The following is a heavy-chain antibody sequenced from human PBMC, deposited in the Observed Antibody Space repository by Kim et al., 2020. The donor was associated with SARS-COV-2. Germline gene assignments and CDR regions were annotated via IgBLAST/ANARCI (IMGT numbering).Heavy chain of an antibody. CDR3: ARDDCSATHCYRRGNP. CDR2: IIPVLGIV. V-gene: IGHV1-69*04. Sequence: SVKVSCKSSGGSFSTYAISWVRQVPGQGLDWMGRIIPVLGIVNYAQRLQGRVTISADRSTGTAYMELSGLRYEDTAVYYCARDDCSATHCYRRGNPWGQGSLVSVSS. D-gene: IGHD2-15*01. CDR1: GGSFSTYA. J-gene: IGHJ5*02.